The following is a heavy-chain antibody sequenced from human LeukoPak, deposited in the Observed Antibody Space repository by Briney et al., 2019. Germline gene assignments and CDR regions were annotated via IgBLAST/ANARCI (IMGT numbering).Heavy chain of an antibody. D-gene: IGHD6-19*01. CDR3: ASPNSGYSSGVDP. V-gene: IGHV4-39*01. Sequence: SETLSLTCTVSGGSISSSSYYWGWIRQPPGKGLEWIGSIYYSGSTYYNPSLKSRVTISVDTSKNQFSLKLSSVTVADTAVYYCASPNSGYSSGVDPWGQGTLVTVSS. CDR2: IYYSGST. J-gene: IGHJ5*02. CDR1: GGSISSSSYY.